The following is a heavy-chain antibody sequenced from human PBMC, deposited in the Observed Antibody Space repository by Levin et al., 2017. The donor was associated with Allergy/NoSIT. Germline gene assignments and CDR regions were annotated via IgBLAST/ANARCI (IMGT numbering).Heavy chain of an antibody. CDR2: IYYSGST. CDR3: ARALGPYYYYYYMDV. V-gene: IGHV4-59*01. Sequence: SCTVSGGSISSYYWSWIRQPPGKGLEWIGYIYYSGSTNYNPSLKSRVTISVDTSKNQFSLKLSSVTAADTAVYYCARALGPYYYYYYMDVWGKGTTVTVSS. CDR1: GGSISSYY. D-gene: IGHD3-16*01. J-gene: IGHJ6*03.